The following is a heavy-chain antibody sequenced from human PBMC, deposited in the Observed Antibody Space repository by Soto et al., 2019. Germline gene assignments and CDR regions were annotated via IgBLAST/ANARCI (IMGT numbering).Heavy chain of an antibody. CDR3: ARREIQGPIDY. CDR1: GFTFSSYA. V-gene: IGHV3-23*01. Sequence: GSLRLSYAASGFTFSSYAMSWVRQAPGKGLEWVSAISGSGGSTYYADSVKGRFTISRDNSKNTLYLQMNSLTAVDTAVYYCARREIQGPIDYWGQGTLVTVSS. J-gene: IGHJ4*02. CDR2: ISGSGGST. D-gene: IGHD1-26*01.